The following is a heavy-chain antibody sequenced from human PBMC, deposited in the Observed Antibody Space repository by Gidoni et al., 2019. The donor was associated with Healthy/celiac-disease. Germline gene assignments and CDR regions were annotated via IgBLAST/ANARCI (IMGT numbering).Heavy chain of an antibody. V-gene: IGHV4-34*01. CDR3: ARGLYYDSSGYYFDY. CDR2: INHSGST. Sequence: QVQLQQWGAGLLKPSETLSPTCAVYGGSFSGYYWSWIRQPPGKGLEWIGEINHSGSTNYNPSLKSRVTISVDTSKNQFSLKLSSVTAADTAVYYCARGLYYDSSGYYFDYWGPGNPGHRLL. D-gene: IGHD3-22*01. J-gene: IGHJ4*02. CDR1: GGSFSGYY.